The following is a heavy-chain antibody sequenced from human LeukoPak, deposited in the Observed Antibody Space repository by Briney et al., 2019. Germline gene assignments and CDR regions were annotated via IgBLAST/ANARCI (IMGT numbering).Heavy chain of an antibody. CDR1: GFTFSSYA. CDR3: AKDRDDGSGTDYFDY. J-gene: IGHJ4*02. Sequence: GGSLRLSCAASGFTFSSYAMSWVRQAPGKGLEWVSAISGSGGSTYYADSVKGRFTISRDNSKNTPYLQMNSLRAEDTAVYYCAKDRDDGSGTDYFDYWGRGTLVTVSS. CDR2: ISGSGGST. V-gene: IGHV3-23*01. D-gene: IGHD3-10*01.